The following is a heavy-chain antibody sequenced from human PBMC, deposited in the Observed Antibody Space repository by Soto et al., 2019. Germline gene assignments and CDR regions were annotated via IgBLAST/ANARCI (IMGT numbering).Heavy chain of an antibody. V-gene: IGHV2-5*02. CDR2: IYWDDDK. CDR1: GFSLSTSGVG. Sequence: QITLKESGPPLVKPTQTLTLTCTFSGFSLSTSGVGVGWIRQPPGKALEWLALIYWDDDKRYSPSLKSRLTITKDTSKNQVVLTMTNMDPVDTATYYCAHAETTVTLGGWFDPWGQGTLVTVSS. D-gene: IGHD4-17*01. CDR3: AHAETTVTLGGWFDP. J-gene: IGHJ5*02.